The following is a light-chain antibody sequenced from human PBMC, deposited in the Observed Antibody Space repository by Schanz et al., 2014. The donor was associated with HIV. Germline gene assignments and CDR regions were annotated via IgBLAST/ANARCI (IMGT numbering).Light chain of an antibody. J-gene: IGLJ3*02. CDR1: SSNIGTYDL. Sequence: QSALTQPASVSGSPGQSITISCTGTSSNIGTYDLVSWYQQHPGKAPKVIIYEDYKRPSGVSNRFSGSKSGNTASLTISGLQAEDESDYYCCLFAGTIWVFGGGTKLTVL. CDR2: EDY. V-gene: IGLV2-23*01. CDR3: CLFAGTIWV.